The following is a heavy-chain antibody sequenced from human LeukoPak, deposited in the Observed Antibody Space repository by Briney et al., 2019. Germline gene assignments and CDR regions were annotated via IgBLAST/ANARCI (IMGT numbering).Heavy chain of an antibody. V-gene: IGHV3-30*02. D-gene: IGHD2-2*01. J-gene: IGHJ4*02. Sequence: PGGSLRLSCAASGFTFSNYGMHWVRQAPGKGLEWVAFIPYDGSNKYYADSVKGRFTISGDNSENTLYLQMNNLRAEDTAVYYCAKGRTYCSTTNCYDYFDYWGQGTLVTVSS. CDR1: GFTFSNYG. CDR3: AKGRTYCSTTNCYDYFDY. CDR2: IPYDGSNK.